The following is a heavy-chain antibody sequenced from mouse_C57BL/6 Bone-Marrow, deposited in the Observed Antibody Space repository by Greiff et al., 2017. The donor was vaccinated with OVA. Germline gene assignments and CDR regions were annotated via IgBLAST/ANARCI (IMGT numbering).Heavy chain of an antibody. CDR2: IYPGDGDI. V-gene: IGHV1-80*01. J-gene: IGHJ2*01. CDR1: GYAFSNYW. Sequence: VKLVESGAELVKPGASVKISCKASGYAFSNYWMNWVEQRPGKGLECLGQIYPGDGDINYNGKFKGKATLTADKSSSTAYMQFSSQTSEDSAVYVCARGAYWGQGTTLTVSA. CDR3: ARGAY.